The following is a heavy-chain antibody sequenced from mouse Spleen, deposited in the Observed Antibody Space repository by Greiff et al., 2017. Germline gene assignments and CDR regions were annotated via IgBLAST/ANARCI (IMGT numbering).Heavy chain of an antibody. CDR1: GYAFSSYW. V-gene: IGHV1-80*01. D-gene: IGHD2-4*01. Sequence: LVESGAELVRPGSSVKISCKASGYAFSSYWMNWVKQRPGQGLEWIGQIYPGDGDTNYNGKFKGKATLTADKSSSTAYMQLSSLTSEDSAVYFCARRDYDYGGFAYWGQGTLVTVSA. CDR3: ARRDYDYGGFAY. J-gene: IGHJ3*01. CDR2: IYPGDGDT.